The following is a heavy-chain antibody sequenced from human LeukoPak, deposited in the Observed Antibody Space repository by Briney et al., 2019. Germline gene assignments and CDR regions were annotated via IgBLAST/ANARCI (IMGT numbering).Heavy chain of an antibody. D-gene: IGHD4-23*01. CDR3: ARRSISGNSWDYFDY. J-gene: IGHJ4*02. CDR1: GAXISSYY. CDR2: MYYSGST. V-gene: IGHV4-59*08. Sequence: SETLSLTCTVPGAXISSYYCSWLRQPPGKGLEWIAFMYYSGSTNYNPSLKSRVTISLDTSKNQFSLKLSSVTAADTAVYYCARRSISGNSWDYFDYWGQGTLVTVSS.